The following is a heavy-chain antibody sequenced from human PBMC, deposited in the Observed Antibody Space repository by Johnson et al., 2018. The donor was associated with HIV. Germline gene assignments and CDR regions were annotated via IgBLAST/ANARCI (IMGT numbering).Heavy chain of an antibody. Sequence: QVQVLESGGGLVQPGGSLRLSCAASGFTFSSYWMSWVRQAPGKGLEWVAVISYDGSNKYYADSVKGRFTISRDNAKNSLYLQMNSLRAEDTAVYYCAAITLDAFDIWGQGTLVTVSS. CDR1: GFTFSSYW. V-gene: IGHV3-30*03. J-gene: IGHJ3*02. CDR2: ISYDGSNK. D-gene: IGHD5-12*01. CDR3: AAITLDAFDI.